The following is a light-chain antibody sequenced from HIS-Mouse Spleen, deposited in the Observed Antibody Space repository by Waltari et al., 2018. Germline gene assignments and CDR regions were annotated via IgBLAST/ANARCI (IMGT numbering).Light chain of an antibody. CDR3: CSYAGSYSYV. V-gene: IGLV2-11*01. Sequence: QSALTQPRSVSGSPGQSVTISCTGTSSDVGGYNYVPWYQQPPGKAPKLMIYDVSKRPSGVPDRFSGSKSGNTASLTISGLPAEDEADYYCCSYAGSYSYVFGTGTKVTVL. CDR1: SSDVGGYNY. CDR2: DVS. J-gene: IGLJ1*01.